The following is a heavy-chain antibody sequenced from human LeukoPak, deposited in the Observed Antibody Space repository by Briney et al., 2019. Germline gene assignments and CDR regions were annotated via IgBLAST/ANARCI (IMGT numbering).Heavy chain of an antibody. Sequence: SETLSLTRTVSGGSLNSYYFSWIRQSPGKGPEWIAYINYSGSASYNPSLKSRVTMSVDTSKQFSLSLSSVTAADTAVYYCARHNYDDYVFDIWGQGTKVTVSS. CDR2: INYSGSA. D-gene: IGHD4-17*01. V-gene: IGHV4-59*08. CDR3: ARHNYDDYVFDI. J-gene: IGHJ3*02. CDR1: GGSLNSYY.